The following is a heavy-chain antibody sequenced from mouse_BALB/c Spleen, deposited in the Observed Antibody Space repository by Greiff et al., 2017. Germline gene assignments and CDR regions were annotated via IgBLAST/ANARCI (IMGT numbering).Heavy chain of an antibody. CDR2: ISSGGGST. CDR1: GFAFSSYD. D-gene: IGHD1-2*01. CDR3: AGHYYGYVRYFDV. J-gene: IGHJ1*01. V-gene: IGHV5-12-1*01. Sequence: EVHLVESGGGLVKPGGSLKLSCAASGFAFSSYDMSWVRQTPEKRLEWVAYISSGGGSTYYPDTVKGRFTISRDNAKNTLYLQMSSLKSEDTAMYYCAGHYYGYVRYFDVWGAGTTVTVSS.